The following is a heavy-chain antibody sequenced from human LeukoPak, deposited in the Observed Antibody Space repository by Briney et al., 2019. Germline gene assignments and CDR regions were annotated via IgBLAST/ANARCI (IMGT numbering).Heavy chain of an antibody. D-gene: IGHD2/OR15-2a*01. J-gene: IGHJ6*04. CDR1: GFTFSSYW. V-gene: IGHV3-7*01. Sequence: GGSLRLSCAASGFTFSSYWMSWVRQAPGKGLEWVANIKQDGSEKYYVDSVKGRFTISRDNAKNSLYLQMNSLRDEDTAVYYCARDRGYFRKEVWGKGTTVIVSS. CDR3: ARDRGYFRKEV. CDR2: IKQDGSEK.